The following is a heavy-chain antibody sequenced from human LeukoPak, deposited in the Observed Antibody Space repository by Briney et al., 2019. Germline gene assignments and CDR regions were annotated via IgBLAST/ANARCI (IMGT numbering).Heavy chain of an antibody. CDR3: ARHHARLLHRNWLAP. V-gene: IGHV4-39*01. Sequence: PSETLSLTCTVSGGSIISSIYYWGWIRQPPGKGLEWIGSIYYSGSTYYNPSLKSRVAISVDTSKNQFSLKLSSVTAADTAVYYCARHHARLLHRNWLAPWGERALVTVSS. J-gene: IGHJ5*02. CDR1: GGSIISSIYY. CDR2: IYYSGST. D-gene: IGHD3-22*01.